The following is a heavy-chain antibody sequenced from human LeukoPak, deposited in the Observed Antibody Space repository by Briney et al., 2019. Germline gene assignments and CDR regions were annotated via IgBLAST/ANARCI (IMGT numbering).Heavy chain of an antibody. J-gene: IGHJ4*02. CDR3: ARGGRSTYFDWSPDY. Sequence: GGSLRLSCAASGFTFTNSWMHWVRQAPGKGLVWVSRINSDGKTTTYADSAKGRFTISRDNARNSLYLQMNSLRAEDTAVYYCARGGRSTYFDWSPDYWGQGTLVTVSS. CDR1: GFTFTNSW. V-gene: IGHV3-74*01. CDR2: INSDGKTT. D-gene: IGHD3-9*01.